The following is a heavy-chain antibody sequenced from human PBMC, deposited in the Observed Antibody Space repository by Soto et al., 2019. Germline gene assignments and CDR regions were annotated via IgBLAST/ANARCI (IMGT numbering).Heavy chain of an antibody. CDR1: GGSFSGYY. CDR3: ARYVGGFDWFDP. V-gene: IGHV4-34*01. D-gene: IGHD1-26*01. J-gene: IGHJ5*02. Sequence: QVQLRQWGAGLLKPSETLSLTCAVYGGSFSGYYWSWIRQPPGKGLEWIGEINHSGSTNYNPSLKCRVTISVDTSKNQFSLKPSSVTAADTAVYYCARYVGGFDWFDPWGQGTLVTVSS. CDR2: INHSGST.